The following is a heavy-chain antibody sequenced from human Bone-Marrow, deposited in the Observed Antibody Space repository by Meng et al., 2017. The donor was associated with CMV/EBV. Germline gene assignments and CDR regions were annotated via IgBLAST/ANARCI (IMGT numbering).Heavy chain of an antibody. Sequence: GGSLRLSCAASGFTFSDYYMSWIRQAPGKGLEWVSYISSSGSTIYYADSVRGRFTISRDNAKNSLYLQMISLRAEDTAMYYCAKEGAPSSVVDSWHFELWGRGTRVTGSS. CDR1: GFTFSDYY. D-gene: IGHD3-22*01. V-gene: IGHV3-11*04. J-gene: IGHJ2*01. CDR2: ISSSGSTI. CDR3: AKEGAPSSVVDSWHFEL.